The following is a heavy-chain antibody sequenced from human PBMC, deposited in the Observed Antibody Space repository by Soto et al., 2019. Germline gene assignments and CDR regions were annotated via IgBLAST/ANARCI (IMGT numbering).Heavy chain of an antibody. J-gene: IGHJ6*02. CDR2: ISGYNGNA. CDR1: GYTFSNYG. D-gene: IGHD6-19*01. Sequence: QVQLVQSGAEVKKPGASVTVSCTTSGYTFSNYGINWVRPAPGQGLEWMGWISGYNGNANYAQTGQGRGTMTTHTSPGTVDMELRSLKSDDTAIYYCSRFILVGGWFDPNYYHCMDVWGQGTTVTVAS. CDR3: SRFILVGGWFDPNYYHCMDV. V-gene: IGHV1-18*01.